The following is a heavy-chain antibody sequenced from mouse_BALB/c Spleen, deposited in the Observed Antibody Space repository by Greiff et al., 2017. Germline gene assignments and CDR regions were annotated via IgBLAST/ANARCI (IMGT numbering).Heavy chain of an antibody. CDR2: ISYSGST. Sequence: VQLQQSGPGLVKPSQSLSLTCTVTGYSITSDYAWNWIRQFPGNKLEWMGYISYSGSTSYNPSLKSRISITRDTSKNQFFLQLNSVTTEDTATYYCASLITTVVATDYAMDYWGQGTSVTVSS. V-gene: IGHV3-2*02. J-gene: IGHJ4*01. D-gene: IGHD1-1*01. CDR1: GYSITSDYA. CDR3: ASLITTVVATDYAMDY.